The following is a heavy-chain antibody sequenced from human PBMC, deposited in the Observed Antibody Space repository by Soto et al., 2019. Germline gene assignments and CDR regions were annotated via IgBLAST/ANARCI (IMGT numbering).Heavy chain of an antibody. J-gene: IGHJ4*02. V-gene: IGHV1-69*12. CDR3: GRGGSSSDY. D-gene: IGHD6-13*01. CDR2: IIPSTGST. CDR1: GGTFSTYA. Sequence: QVQLVQSGAEVKKPGSSVKVSCKAFGGTFSTYAVSWVRQAPGQGLEWVGGIIPSTGSTNHAQKFQGRVTITAHGSTRTVYRELPGLRSDDAAVYYCGRGGSSSDYWGQGTLVTVSS.